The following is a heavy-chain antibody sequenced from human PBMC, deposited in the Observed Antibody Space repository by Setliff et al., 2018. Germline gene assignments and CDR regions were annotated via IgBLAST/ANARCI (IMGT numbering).Heavy chain of an antibody. CDR2: ISYDGSNK. V-gene: IGHV3-30*10. CDR3: AREPFPYYFDY. Sequence: HPGGSLRLSCAASKFTFSSYAMHWVRQAPGRGLEWVAVISYDGSNKYYTDSVKGRFTISRDNSKNTLYLQMNGLRAEDTAVYYCAREPFPYYFDYWGQGTLVTVSS. CDR1: KFTFSSYA. J-gene: IGHJ4*02.